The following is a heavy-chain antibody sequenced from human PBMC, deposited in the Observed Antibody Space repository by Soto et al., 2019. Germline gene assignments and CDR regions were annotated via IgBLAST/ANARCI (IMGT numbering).Heavy chain of an antibody. CDR2: IYASGRT. CDR3: AREVIPLTTDWYFDL. J-gene: IGHJ2*01. CDR1: GGSISGGVYY. D-gene: IGHD4-17*01. Sequence: QVQLQESGPGLVKPSETLSLTCTVSGGSISGGVYYWSWIRQPPGKGLEWIGYIYASGRTYYNPSLKSRVTISVDTSNNQFSLRLTSVTAADSAVYYCAREVIPLTTDWYFDLWGRGTLVTVSP. V-gene: IGHV4-30-4*01.